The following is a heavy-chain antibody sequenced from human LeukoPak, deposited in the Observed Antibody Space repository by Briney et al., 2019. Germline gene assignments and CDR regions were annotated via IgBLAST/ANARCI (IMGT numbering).Heavy chain of an antibody. CDR1: GFTVSSNY. V-gene: IGHV3-66*01. CDR3: AREDGLLAPPGD. D-gene: IGHD5-24*01. J-gene: IGHJ4*02. CDR2: IYSGGST. Sequence: GGSLRLSCAASGFTVSSNYMSWVRQAPGKGLEWVSVIYSGGSTYYADSVKGRFTISRDNSKNTLYLQMNSLRAKDTAVYYCAREDGLLAPPGDWGQGTLVTVSS.